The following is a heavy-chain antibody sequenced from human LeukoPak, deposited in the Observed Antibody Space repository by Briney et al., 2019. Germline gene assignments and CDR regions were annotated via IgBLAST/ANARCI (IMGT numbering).Heavy chain of an antibody. CDR2: ISGSGGST. CDR3: AKAPYDSSGYYYDHHYFDY. Sequence: GGSLRLSCAASGFTFSSYSMNWVRQAPGEGLEWVSAISGSGGSTYYADSVKGRFTIPRDNSKNTLYLQMNSLRAEDTAVYYCAKAPYDSSGYYYDHHYFDYWGQGTLVTVSS. V-gene: IGHV3-23*01. D-gene: IGHD3-22*01. CDR1: GFTFSSYS. J-gene: IGHJ4*02.